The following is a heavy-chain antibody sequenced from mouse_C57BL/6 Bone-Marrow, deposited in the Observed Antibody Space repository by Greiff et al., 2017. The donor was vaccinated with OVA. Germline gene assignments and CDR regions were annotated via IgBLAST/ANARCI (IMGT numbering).Heavy chain of an antibody. J-gene: IGHJ2*01. CDR1: GFTFSSYA. V-gene: IGHV5-4*01. Sequence: EVQLVESGGGLVKPGGSLKLSCAASGFTFSSYAMSWVRQTPEKRLEWVATISDGGSYTYYPDNVKGRFTISRDNAKNNLYLQMSHLKSEDTAMYYCARGNWDDYWGQGTTLTVSS. D-gene: IGHD4-1*01. CDR2: ISDGGSYT. CDR3: ARGNWDDY.